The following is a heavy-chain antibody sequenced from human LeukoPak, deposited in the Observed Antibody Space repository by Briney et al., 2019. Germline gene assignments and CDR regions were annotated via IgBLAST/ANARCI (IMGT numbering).Heavy chain of an antibody. Sequence: GGSLRLSCAASGFTFSSYAMSWVRQAPGKGLEWVSAISGSGGSTYYADSVKGRFTISRDNSKNTLYLQMNSLRAEDTAVYYCAQDQAGYCSSTSCYSTTFDIWGQGTMVTVSS. D-gene: IGHD2-2*02. J-gene: IGHJ3*02. CDR2: ISGSGGST. CDR1: GFTFSSYA. V-gene: IGHV3-23*01. CDR3: AQDQAGYCSSTSCYSTTFDI.